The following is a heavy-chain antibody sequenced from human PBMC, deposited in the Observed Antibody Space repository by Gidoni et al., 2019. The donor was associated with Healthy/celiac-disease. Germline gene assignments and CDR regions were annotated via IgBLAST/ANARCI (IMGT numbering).Heavy chain of an antibody. CDR1: GFTFSSYA. V-gene: IGHV3-64D*09. Sequence: EVQLVESGGGLVQPGCSLRLSCSASGFTFSSYAMHWVCQAPGKGLEYVSAISSNGGSTYYADSVKGRFTISRDNSKNTLYLQMSSLRAEDTAVYYCVKGGAYSGTPQEFDPWGQGTLVTVSS. CDR2: ISSNGGST. CDR3: VKGGAYSGTPQEFDP. D-gene: IGHD1-26*01. J-gene: IGHJ5*02.